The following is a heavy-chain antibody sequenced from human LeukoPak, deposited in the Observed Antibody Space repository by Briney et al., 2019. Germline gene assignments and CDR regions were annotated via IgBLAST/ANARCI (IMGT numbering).Heavy chain of an antibody. CDR2: INHSGST. D-gene: IGHD4-23*01. Sequence: PSETLSLTCAVSGGSFSGYYWSWIRQPPGKGLEWIGEINHSGSTNYNPSLKSRVTISVDTSKNQFSLRLSSVTAADTAVYYCAREPTTVAYYFDYWGQGTLVTVSS. J-gene: IGHJ4*02. CDR3: AREPTTVAYYFDY. V-gene: IGHV4-34*01. CDR1: GGSFSGYY.